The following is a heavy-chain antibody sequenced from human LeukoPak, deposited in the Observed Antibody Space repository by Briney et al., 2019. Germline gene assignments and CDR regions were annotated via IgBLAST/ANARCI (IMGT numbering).Heavy chain of an antibody. D-gene: IGHD5-12*01. V-gene: IGHV3-48*03. Sequence: GGSLRLSCAASGFTFSSYEMNWVRQAPGKGLEWVSYISSSGSTIYYADSVKGRFTISRDNSKNTVYLQMNSLAIEDTAIYYCAKNRWGSVATPDSWGQGTVVTVSS. CDR3: AKNRWGSVATPDS. J-gene: IGHJ4*02. CDR1: GFTFSSYE. CDR2: ISSSGSTI.